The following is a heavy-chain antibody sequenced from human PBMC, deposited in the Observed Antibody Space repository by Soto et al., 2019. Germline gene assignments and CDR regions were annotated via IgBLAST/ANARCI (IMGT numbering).Heavy chain of an antibody. V-gene: IGHV4-59*01. D-gene: IGHD3-16*01. CDR1: GGSISSYY. J-gene: IGHJ6*02. CDR3: ARDAGEQYYYYGMDV. Sequence: ETLSLTCTVSGGSISSYYWSWIRQPPGKGLEWIGYIYYSGSTNYNPSLKSRVTISVDTSKNQFSLKLSSVTAADTAVYYCARDAGEQYYYYGMDVWGQGTTVTVSS. CDR2: IYYSGST.